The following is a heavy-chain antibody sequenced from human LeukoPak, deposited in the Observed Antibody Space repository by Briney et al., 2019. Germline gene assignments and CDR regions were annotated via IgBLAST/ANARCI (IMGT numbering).Heavy chain of an antibody. J-gene: IGHJ5*02. Sequence: GGSLRLSCAASGFIVSSNYMSWVRQAPGKGLEWVSVISGGGITYYTDSVKGRFTISRDNSKNTLYLQMNSLRAEDTAVYYCARTPSAAGSGDWFDPWGQGTLVTVSS. CDR2: ISGGGIT. D-gene: IGHD6-13*01. V-gene: IGHV3-53*01. CDR1: GFIVSSNY. CDR3: ARTPSAAGSGDWFDP.